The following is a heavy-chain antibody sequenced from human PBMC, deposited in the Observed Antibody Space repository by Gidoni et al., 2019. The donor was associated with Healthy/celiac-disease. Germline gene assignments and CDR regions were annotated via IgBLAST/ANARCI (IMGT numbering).Heavy chain of an antibody. Sequence: EVQLVQSGAEVKKPGESLKNSCKGSGYSFTSYWIGWVRPMPGKGLEWMGIIYPGDSDTRYSPSFQGQVTISADKSISTAYLQWSSLKASDTAMYYCARRDDFWSGSYGMDVWGQGTTVTASS. D-gene: IGHD3-3*01. CDR2: IYPGDSDT. J-gene: IGHJ6*02. CDR1: GYSFTSYW. V-gene: IGHV5-51*03. CDR3: ARRDDFWSGSYGMDV.